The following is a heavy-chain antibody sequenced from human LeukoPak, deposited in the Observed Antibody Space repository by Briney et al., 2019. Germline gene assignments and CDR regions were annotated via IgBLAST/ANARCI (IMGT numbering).Heavy chain of an antibody. CDR3: ARGYGYNPFFDY. CDR1: GFIFSDYW. Sequence: PGGSLRLSCSASGFIFSDYWMSWVRQAPGKGLEWVANIKQDGSEKYYVDSVKGRFTISRDNAKNSLYLQMNSLRAEDTAVYYCARGYGYNPFFDYWGQGTLVTVSS. J-gene: IGHJ4*02. CDR2: IKQDGSEK. D-gene: IGHD5-24*01. V-gene: IGHV3-7*04.